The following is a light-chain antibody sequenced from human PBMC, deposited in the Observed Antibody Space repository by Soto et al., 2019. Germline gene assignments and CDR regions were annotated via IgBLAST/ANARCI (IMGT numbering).Light chain of an antibody. CDR2: GAS. V-gene: IGKV3-15*01. J-gene: IGKJ1*01. Sequence: EIVLTQSPATLSVSPGKRVTLSCRASQGVDINLAWYQQKPGQAPRLLIYGASTRATDMPGRFSGRGSGTDFTLTISSLQPEDFATYSCQQLNSYPWTFGQGTKVDI. CDR3: QQLNSYPWT. CDR1: QGVDIN.